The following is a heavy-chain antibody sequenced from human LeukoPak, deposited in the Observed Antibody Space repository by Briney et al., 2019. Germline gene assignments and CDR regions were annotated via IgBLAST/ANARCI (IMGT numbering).Heavy chain of an antibody. CDR1: GYTFTSYA. CDR3: ARGVADFPLDY. V-gene: IGHV1-2*02. Sequence: ASVKVSCKASGYTFTSYAMNWVRQAPGQGLEWMGWINPNSGGTNYAQKFQGKVTMTRDTSISTAYMELSRLRSDDTAVYYCARGVADFPLDYWGQGTLVTVSS. D-gene: IGHD3/OR15-3a*01. J-gene: IGHJ4*02. CDR2: INPNSGGT.